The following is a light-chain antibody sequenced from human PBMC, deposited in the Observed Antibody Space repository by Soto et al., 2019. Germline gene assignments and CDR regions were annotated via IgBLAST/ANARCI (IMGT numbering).Light chain of an antibody. J-gene: IGKJ4*01. CDR2: GAS. CDR3: LQYNSYPFT. V-gene: IGKV1-17*03. CDR1: QGISNS. Sequence: DIQMTQSPSAMSASLGDRVTITCRASQGISNSLAWFQQKPGKVPKRLIYGASTLQSGAPSRLSGSASGAAFTLTISSLQPEDFATYYCLQYNSYPFTFGGGTKVDIK.